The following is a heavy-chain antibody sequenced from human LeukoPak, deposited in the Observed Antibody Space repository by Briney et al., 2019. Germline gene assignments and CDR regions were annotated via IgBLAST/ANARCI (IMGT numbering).Heavy chain of an antibody. J-gene: IGHJ4*02. CDR1: GFTFSSHG. D-gene: IGHD2-2*01. CDR3: AKDSAIYCSSTSCDVFDY. CDR2: IRYDGSNK. Sequence: GGSLRLSCAASGFTFSSHGMHWVRQAPGKGLEWVAFIRYDGSNKYYADSVKGRFTISRDNSKNTLYLQMNSLRAEDTAVYYCAKDSAIYCSSTSCDVFDYWGQGTLVTVSS. V-gene: IGHV3-30*02.